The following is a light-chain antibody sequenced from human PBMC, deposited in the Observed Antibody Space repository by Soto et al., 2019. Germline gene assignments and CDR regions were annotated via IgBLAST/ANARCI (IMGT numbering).Light chain of an antibody. V-gene: IGKV3-20*01. Sequence: GLTQSPGTPSLSPGQGATLSCRASQSVSSSYLAWYQQKPGQAPRLLIYCASSRATGIPDRFSGSGSGTDFTLTISRLEPEDFAVYYCQQYGSSLITFGQGTRLEIK. CDR2: CAS. J-gene: IGKJ5*01. CDR1: QSVSSSY. CDR3: QQYGSSLIT.